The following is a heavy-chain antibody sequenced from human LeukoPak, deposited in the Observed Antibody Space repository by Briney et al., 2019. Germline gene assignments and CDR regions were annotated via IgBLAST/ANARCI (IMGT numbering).Heavy chain of an antibody. J-gene: IGHJ4*02. CDR3: AKSGSVSASYYDC. D-gene: IGHD3-10*01. V-gene: IGHV3-23*01. CDR1: GFTFSSYA. Sequence: GGSLRLSCVASGFTFSSYAMSWVRQRPGMGLERVSHITNTDGRTYYADSVKGRFTISRDNSRNTLYLQMNSLRAEDMAVYYCAKSGSVSASYYDCWGQGAPVTVSS. CDR2: ITNTDGRT.